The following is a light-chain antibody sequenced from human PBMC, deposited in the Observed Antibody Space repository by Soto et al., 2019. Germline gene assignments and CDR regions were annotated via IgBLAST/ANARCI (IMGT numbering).Light chain of an antibody. CDR1: QSVSRN. Sequence: EIEMTQSPATLPVSPGDRATVSCRASQSVSRNLAWYQQKPGQAPRLLIYGASTRATGIPARFSGSGSGTECTLSSSSLQSEDFTFYYCQQYNNWPRTFGQGTKVDIK. J-gene: IGKJ1*01. CDR2: GAS. CDR3: QQYNNWPRT. V-gene: IGKV3-15*01.